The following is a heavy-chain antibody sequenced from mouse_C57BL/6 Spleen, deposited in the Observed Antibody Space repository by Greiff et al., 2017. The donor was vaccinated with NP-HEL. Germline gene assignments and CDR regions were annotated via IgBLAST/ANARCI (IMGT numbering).Heavy chain of an antibody. CDR3: TREDDYDVWFAY. D-gene: IGHD2-4*01. V-gene: IGHV5-9-1*02. J-gene: IGHJ3*01. CDR2: ISSGGDYI. CDR1: GFTFSSYA. Sequence: EVKLMESGEGLVKPGGSLKLSCAASGFTFSSYAMSWVRQTPEKRLEWVAYISSGGDYIYYADTVKGRFTISRDNARNTLYLQMSSLKSEDTAMYYCTREDDYDVWFAYWGQGTLVTVSA.